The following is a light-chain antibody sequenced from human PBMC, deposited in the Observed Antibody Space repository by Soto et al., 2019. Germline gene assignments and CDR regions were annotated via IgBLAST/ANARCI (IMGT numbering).Light chain of an antibody. CDR3: SSYTSSTTLEV. J-gene: IGLJ1*01. V-gene: IGLV2-14*01. Sequence: QSALTQPASVSGSPGQSITISCTGTSSDVGGYNYVSWYQRHPGKAPKLMIYEVTNRPSGVSNRFSGSKSGNTASLTISGLQAEDEAEYYCSSYTSSTTLEVFGSGTKVTVL. CDR1: SSDVGGYNY. CDR2: EVT.